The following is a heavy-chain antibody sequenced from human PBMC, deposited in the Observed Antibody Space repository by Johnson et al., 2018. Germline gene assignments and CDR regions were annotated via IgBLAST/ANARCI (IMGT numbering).Heavy chain of an antibody. Sequence: VQLVQSWGGLVKPGGSLRLSCAASGFTFSAYRMSWVRQAPGKGLEWVSCIRTTSHYIYYVDSVKGRFTLSRANPRDSLYLQRYNRRAEDTAAYYCARSDDGYDFGYYCDVWGKGTTVTVSS. V-gene: IGHV3-21*01. CDR3: ARSDDGYDFGYYCDV. CDR2: IRTTSHYI. D-gene: IGHD3-3*01. CDR1: GFTFSAYR. J-gene: IGHJ6*03.